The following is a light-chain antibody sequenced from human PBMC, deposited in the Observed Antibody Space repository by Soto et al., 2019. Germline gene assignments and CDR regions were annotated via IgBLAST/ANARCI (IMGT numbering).Light chain of an antibody. J-gene: IGLJ2*01. CDR3: SSYTSSSTVV. CDR1: SSDVGTYNR. V-gene: IGLV2-18*02. Sequence: QSALTQPASVSGSPGQSVTLSCTGTSSDVGTYNRVSWYQQPPGTAPKLMIYEVSNRPSGVPDRFSGSKSGNTASLTISGLQAEDEADYYCSSYTSSSTVVFGGGTKLTVL. CDR2: EVS.